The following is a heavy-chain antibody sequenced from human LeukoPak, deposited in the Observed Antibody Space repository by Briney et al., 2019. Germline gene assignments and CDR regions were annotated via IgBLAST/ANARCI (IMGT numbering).Heavy chain of an antibody. CDR2: IYTSGST. V-gene: IGHV4-61*02. CDR3: ARDYIAVAGTPVGY. CDR1: GGSISSGSYY. Sequence: PSETLSLTCTVSGGSISSGSYYWSWIRQPAGKGLEWIGRIYTSGSTNYNPSLKSRVTISVDTSKNQFSLKLSSVTAADTAVYYCARDYIAVAGTPVGYWGQGTLVTVSS. D-gene: IGHD6-19*01. J-gene: IGHJ4*02.